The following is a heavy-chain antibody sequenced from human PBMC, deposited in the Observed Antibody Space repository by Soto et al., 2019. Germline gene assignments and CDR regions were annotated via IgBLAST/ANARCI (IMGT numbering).Heavy chain of an antibody. Sequence: KTSETLSLTCTVSGGSIISYYCILSRQPPVKGLEWIVYIYYSGSTNYNPSLKSRVTISVDTSKNQFSLKLSSVTAADTAVYYCARQGGAGGGDYWGQGTLVTVSS. V-gene: IGHV4-59*01. CDR3: ARQGGAGGGDY. CDR1: GGSIISYY. D-gene: IGHD3-10*01. J-gene: IGHJ4*02. CDR2: IYYSGST.